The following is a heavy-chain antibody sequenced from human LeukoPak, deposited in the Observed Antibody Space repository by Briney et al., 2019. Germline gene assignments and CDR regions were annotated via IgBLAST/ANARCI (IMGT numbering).Heavy chain of an antibody. J-gene: IGHJ5*02. CDR1: GGTFSSYA. Sequence: SVKVSCKASGGTFSSYAISWLRQAPGQGLEWMGGIIPIFGTANYAQKFQGRVTITADESTSTAYMELSSLRSEDTAVYYCARVLRGYGHYLNWFDPWGQGTLVTVSS. D-gene: IGHD4-17*01. CDR3: ARVLRGYGHYLNWFDP. CDR2: IIPIFGTA. V-gene: IGHV1-69*13.